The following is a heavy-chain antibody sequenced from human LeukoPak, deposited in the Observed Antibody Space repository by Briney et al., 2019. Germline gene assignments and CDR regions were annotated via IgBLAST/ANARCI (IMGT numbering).Heavy chain of an antibody. J-gene: IGHJ6*04. D-gene: IGHD3-10*01. CDR1: GFTFSSYS. CDR3: ARDHESPRLLWFGEAYYYYYGMDV. Sequence: GGSPRLSCAASGFTFSSYSMNWVRQAPGKGLEWVSSISSSSSYIYYADSVKGRFTNSRDNAKNSLYLQMNSLRAEDTAVYYCARDHESPRLLWFGEAYYYYYGMDVWGKGTTVTVSS. CDR2: ISSSSSYI. V-gene: IGHV3-21*01.